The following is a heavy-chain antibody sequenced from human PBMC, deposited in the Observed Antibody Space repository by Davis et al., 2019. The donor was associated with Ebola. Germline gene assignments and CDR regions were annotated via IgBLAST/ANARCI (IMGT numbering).Heavy chain of an antibody. CDR2: ISSSSSYI. CDR1: GFTFSSYS. V-gene: IGHV3-21*01. D-gene: IGHD3-10*01. Sequence: PGGSLRLSCAASGFTFSSYSMNWVRQAPGKGLEWVSSISSSSSYIYYADSVKGRFTISRDNAKNSLYLQMNSLRAEDTAVYYCAREPPSYGSEGSQGYGMDVWGQGTTVTVSS. CDR3: AREPPSYGSEGSQGYGMDV. J-gene: IGHJ6*02.